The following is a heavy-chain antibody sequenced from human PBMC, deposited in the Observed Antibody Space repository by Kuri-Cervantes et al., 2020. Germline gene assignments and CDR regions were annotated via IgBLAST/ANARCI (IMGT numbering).Heavy chain of an antibody. CDR2: INHSGST. V-gene: IGHV4-34*01. D-gene: IGHD3-3*01. CDR3: ARVGTFPWSGYYSSWFDP. Sequence: GSLRLSCAVYGGSFSGYYWSWIRQPPGKGLEWIGEINHSGSTNYNPSLKSRVTISVDTSKNQFSLKVSSVTAADTAVYYCARVGTFPWSGYYSSWFDPWGAGTLVTVSS. J-gene: IGHJ5*02. CDR1: GGSFSGYY.